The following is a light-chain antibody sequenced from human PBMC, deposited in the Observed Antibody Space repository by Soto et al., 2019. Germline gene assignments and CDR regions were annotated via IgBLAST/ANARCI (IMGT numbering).Light chain of an antibody. Sequence: EIVLTQSPGTLSLSPGERATLSCRASQSVSGSYLAWYQQKSGQAPRLLIYGASNRATGIPDRFSGSGSGTDFTLTISRLEPEDFAVYYCQQYGRSSWTFGQGTKV. CDR3: QQYGRSSWT. CDR2: GAS. V-gene: IGKV3-20*01. CDR1: QSVSGSY. J-gene: IGKJ1*01.